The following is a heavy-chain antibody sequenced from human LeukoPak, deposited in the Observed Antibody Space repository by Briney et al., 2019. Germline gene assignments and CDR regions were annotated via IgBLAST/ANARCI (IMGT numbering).Heavy chain of an antibody. Sequence: GGSLRLSCAAPGFTVITNDMTWVRQAPGKGLEWVSVIYSDGNTKYADSVQGRFTISRDNSKNTLYLEMNSLSPLDTAVYYCARGVEPLAANTLAYWGQGTLVTVSS. V-gene: IGHV3-53*01. CDR3: ARGVEPLAANTLAY. D-gene: IGHD1-14*01. J-gene: IGHJ4*02. CDR2: IYSDGNT. CDR1: GFTVITND.